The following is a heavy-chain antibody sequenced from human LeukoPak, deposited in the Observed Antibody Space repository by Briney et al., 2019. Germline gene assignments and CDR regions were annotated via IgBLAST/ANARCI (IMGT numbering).Heavy chain of an antibody. J-gene: IGHJ4*02. CDR1: GGSISPYY. CDR3: ARSGGAAGGV. Sequence: SQTLSLTCTVSGGSISPYYWSWIRQSPGKGLEWIGCVYYTGSNKYSPSLRSRVTISLDTSRNQLSLKLISVTAADTAVYYCARSGGAAGGVWGQGTLVTVSS. V-gene: IGHV4-59*01. D-gene: IGHD3-10*01. CDR2: VYYTGSN.